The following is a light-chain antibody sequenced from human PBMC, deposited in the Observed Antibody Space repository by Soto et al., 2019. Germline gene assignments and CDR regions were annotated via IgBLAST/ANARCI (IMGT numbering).Light chain of an antibody. CDR1: SSDVGSYNL. CDR2: EGT. J-gene: IGLJ1*01. CDR3: CSYAGSSTFEV. V-gene: IGLV2-23*03. Sequence: QSALTQPASVSGSPGQSITISCTGSSSDVGSYNLVSRYQQHPGKAPKLMIYEGTKRPSGVSNRFSGSKSGNTASLTISGLQAEDEADYSCCSYAGSSTFEVFGTGTKLTVL.